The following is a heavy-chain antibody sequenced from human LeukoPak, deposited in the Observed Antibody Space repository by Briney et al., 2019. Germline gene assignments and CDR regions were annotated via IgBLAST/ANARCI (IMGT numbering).Heavy chain of an antibody. J-gene: IGHJ4*02. CDR2: ISSSSSYI. D-gene: IGHD2-2*01. V-gene: IGHV3-21*01. CDR3: ARVVPAAIDY. Sequence: RGSLRLSCAASGFTFSSYSMNWVRQAPGKGLEWVSSISSSSSYIYYADSVKGRFTISRDNAKNSLYLQMNSLRAEDTAVYYCARVVPAAIDYWGQGTLVTVSS. CDR1: GFTFSSYS.